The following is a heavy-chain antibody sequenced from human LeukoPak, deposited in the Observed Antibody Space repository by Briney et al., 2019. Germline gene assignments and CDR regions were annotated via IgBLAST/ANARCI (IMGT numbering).Heavy chain of an antibody. V-gene: IGHV3-53*01. CDR2: IYSGGST. J-gene: IGHJ4*02. D-gene: IGHD1-14*01. CDR1: GFTVSSNY. Sequence: PGGSLRLSCAASGFTVSSNYMSWVRQAPGKGLEWVSVIYSGGSTYYADSVKGRFTISRDNSKNTLYLQMNSLRAEDTAVYYCARDIGPERVDYWRQGTLVTVSS. CDR3: ARDIGPERVDY.